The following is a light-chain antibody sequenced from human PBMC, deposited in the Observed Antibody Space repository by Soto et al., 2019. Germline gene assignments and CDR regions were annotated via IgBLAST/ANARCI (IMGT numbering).Light chain of an antibody. J-gene: IGKJ5*01. CDR2: DAS. V-gene: IGKV1-33*01. Sequence: IQMTQSPSSLSASVGDRVTIACHAIQDISTYLNWYQQKPGKAPKLLIYDASNLETGVPSRFSGSGSGTDFTFTISSLQPEDIATYYCQQFEAFPRAILFGQGTRLEIK. CDR1: QDISTY. CDR3: QQFEAFPRAIL.